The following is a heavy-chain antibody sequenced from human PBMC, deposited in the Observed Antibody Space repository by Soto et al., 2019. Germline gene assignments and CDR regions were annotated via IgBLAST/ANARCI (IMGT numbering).Heavy chain of an antibody. CDR3: ARAHYGDYGYGMDV. Sequence: QLQLQESGSGLVKPSQTLSLTCAVSGGSISSGGYSWSWIRQPPGKGLEWIGYIYHSGSTYYNPSLKSRVTISVARSKNQLSLKLSSVTAADTAVYYCARAHYGDYGYGMDVWGQGTTVTVSS. CDR1: GGSISSGGYS. J-gene: IGHJ6*02. CDR2: IYHSGST. V-gene: IGHV4-30-2*01. D-gene: IGHD4-17*01.